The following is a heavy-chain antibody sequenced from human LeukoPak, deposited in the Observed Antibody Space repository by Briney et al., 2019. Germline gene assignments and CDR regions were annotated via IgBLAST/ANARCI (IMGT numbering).Heavy chain of an antibody. J-gene: IGHJ4*02. V-gene: IGHV3-48*01. CDR3: ARDFEFGSAAGTPN. CDR1: GFTFSSYS. CDR2: ISSSSSTI. Sequence: PGGSLRLSCAASGFTFSSYSMNWVRQAPGKGLEWVSYISSSSSTIYYADSVKGRFTISRDNAKNSLYLQMNSLRAEDTAVYYCARDFEFGSAAGTPNWGQGTLVTVSS. D-gene: IGHD6-13*01.